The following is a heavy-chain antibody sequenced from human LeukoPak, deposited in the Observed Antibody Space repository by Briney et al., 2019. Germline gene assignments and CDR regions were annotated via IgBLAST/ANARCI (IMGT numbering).Heavy chain of an antibody. CDR2: ITSSSSYI. J-gene: IGHJ3*02. CDR3: ARDLIVGATGDVFDI. CDR1: GFTFSSYG. D-gene: IGHD1-26*01. V-gene: IGHV3-21*01. Sequence: GGSLRLSCAASGFTFSSYGMNWLRQAPGKGLEWVSSITSSSSYIYYADSVKGRFTISRDNAKNSLYLQMNSLRAEDTAVYYCARDLIVGATGDVFDIWGQGTMVTVSS.